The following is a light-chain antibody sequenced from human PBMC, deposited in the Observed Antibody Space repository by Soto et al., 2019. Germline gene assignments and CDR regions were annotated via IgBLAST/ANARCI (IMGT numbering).Light chain of an antibody. CDR2: EVD. J-gene: IGLJ1*01. Sequence: QSALTQPPSASGSPGQSVTFSCTGTSSDVGRYNFVSWYQQHPGKAPKLIIYEVDKRPSGVPDRFSGSKSGSTASLTVSGLQAKDEADYYCSSFAGSNNFVFGSGTKVTVL. V-gene: IGLV2-8*01. CDR3: SSFAGSNNFV. CDR1: SSDVGRYNF.